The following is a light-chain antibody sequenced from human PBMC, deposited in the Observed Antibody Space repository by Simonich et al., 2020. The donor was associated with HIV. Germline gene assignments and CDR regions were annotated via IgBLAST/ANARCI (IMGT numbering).Light chain of an antibody. CDR1: QSVSRN. Sequence: EIVMTQSPATLSVSPGERATLSCRASQSVSRNLAWYQQKHGQAPRLLIHGASTRATGIPARFSGSGSGTDFTLTISRLEPEDVAVYYCQQYGSSPGGTFGQGTKVEIK. V-gene: IGKV3-15*01. CDR3: QQYGSSPGGT. CDR2: GAS. J-gene: IGKJ1*01.